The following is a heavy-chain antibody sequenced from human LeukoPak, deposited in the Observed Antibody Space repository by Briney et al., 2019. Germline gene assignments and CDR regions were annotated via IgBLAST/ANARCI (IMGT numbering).Heavy chain of an antibody. CDR1: GGTFSSYA. J-gene: IGHJ4*02. V-gene: IGHV1-69*04. Sequence: GSSVNVPCKASGGTFSSYAISWVRQAPGQGLEWMGRIIPILGIANYAQKFQGRVTITADKSTSTAYMELSSLRSEDTAVYYCARATGIVVVTAFDYWGQGTLVTVSS. D-gene: IGHD2-21*02. CDR2: IIPILGIA. CDR3: ARATGIVVVTAFDY.